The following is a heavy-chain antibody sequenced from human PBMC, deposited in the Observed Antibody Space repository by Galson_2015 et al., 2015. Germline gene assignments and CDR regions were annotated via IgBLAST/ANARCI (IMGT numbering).Heavy chain of an antibody. CDR1: GFTFSTFA. D-gene: IGHD3-16*01. CDR3: AKARPTLPFY. CDR2: IVNSDEST. V-gene: IGHV3-23*01. J-gene: IGHJ4*02. Sequence: SLRLSCAASGFTFSTFAMSWVRQAPGRGLEWVSGIVNSDESTFYADSVRGRFTISRDNSRNTLYLQMNSLRPEDTAIYYCAKARPTLPFYWGQGTLVTVSS.